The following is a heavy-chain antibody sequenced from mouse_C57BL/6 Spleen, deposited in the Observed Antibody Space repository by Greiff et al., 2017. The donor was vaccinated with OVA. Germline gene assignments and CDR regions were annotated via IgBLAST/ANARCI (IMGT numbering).Heavy chain of an antibody. J-gene: IGHJ4*01. V-gene: IGHV5-12*01. CDR2: ISNGGGST. CDR3: ARQGTTVRYAMDY. CDR1: GFTFSNYY. D-gene: IGHD1-1*01. Sequence: DVKLVESGGGLVQPGGSLKLSCAASGFTFSNYYMYWVRQTPEKRLEWVAYISNGGGSTYYPDTVKGRFTISRDNAKNTLYLQMSRLKSEDTAMYYCARQGTTVRYAMDYWGQGTSVTVSS.